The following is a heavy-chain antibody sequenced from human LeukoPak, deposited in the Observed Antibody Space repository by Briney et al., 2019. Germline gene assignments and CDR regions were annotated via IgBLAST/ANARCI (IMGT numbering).Heavy chain of an antibody. CDR1: GYTFTSYY. J-gene: IGHJ6*02. D-gene: IGHD7-27*01. CDR2: INPSGGST. Sequence: ASVKVSCKASGYTFTSYYMHWVRQAPGQGLEWMGIINPSGGSTSYAQKFQGRVTMTRDTSTSTVYLELSSLRSEDTAVYYCARGDRWGTRSYYYGVDVWGQGTTVTVSS. V-gene: IGHV1-46*01. CDR3: ARGDRWGTRSYYYGVDV.